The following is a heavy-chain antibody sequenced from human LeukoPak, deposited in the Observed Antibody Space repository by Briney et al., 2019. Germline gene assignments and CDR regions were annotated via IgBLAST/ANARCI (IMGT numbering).Heavy chain of an antibody. D-gene: IGHD6-19*01. CDR2: ISGSGGST. Sequence: GGSLRLSCAASGFTFSSYAMSWVCQAPGKGLEWISTISGSGGSTYYADSVKGRFTISRDNSKNTLYLQMNSLRAADTAVYYCAKDGSGWYSYFDYWGQGTLVTVSS. CDR1: GFTFSSYA. V-gene: IGHV3-23*01. J-gene: IGHJ4*02. CDR3: AKDGSGWYSYFDY.